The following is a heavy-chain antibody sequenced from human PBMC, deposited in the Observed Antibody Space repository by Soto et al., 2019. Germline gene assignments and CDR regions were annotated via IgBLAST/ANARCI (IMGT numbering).Heavy chain of an antibody. CDR1: GDSVSSGDYY. Sequence: SETLSLTCSVSGDSVSSGDYYWSWIRQPPGKGLEWIGYIYYSGSTNYNPSLKSRVSISLDTSKNLFSLRLTSVTAADTAVYYCARGSVDTVGSSGFYEYWGQGTPVTVS. CDR3: ARGSVDTVGSSGFYEY. J-gene: IGHJ4*02. CDR2: IYYSGST. D-gene: IGHD3-22*01. V-gene: IGHV4-61*08.